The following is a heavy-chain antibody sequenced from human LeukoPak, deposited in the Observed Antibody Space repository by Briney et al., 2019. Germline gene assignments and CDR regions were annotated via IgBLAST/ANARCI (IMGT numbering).Heavy chain of an antibody. CDR2: IRGDGYDT. V-gene: IGHV3-74*01. D-gene: IGHD3-10*01. CDR3: ASDRVLGSGSLDN. CDR1: GFSFSDFW. Sequence: PGGSLRLSCTASGFSFSDFWMHWVRHVPGKGLVWVSRIRGDGYDTNYADSVRGRFTISRDNAQNTLYLQMNSLRTEDTAVYYCASDRVLGSGSLDNWGQGTLVTVSS. J-gene: IGHJ4*02.